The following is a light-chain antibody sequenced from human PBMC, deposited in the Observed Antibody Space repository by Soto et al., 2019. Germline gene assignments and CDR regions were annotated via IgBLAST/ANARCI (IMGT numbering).Light chain of an antibody. V-gene: IGLV7-46*01. J-gene: IGLJ1*01. CDR1: TGAVTSGHY. CDR2: DTS. Sequence: QAVVTQEPSLTVSPGGTVTLTCGSSTGAVTSGHYPYWFQQKPGQAPRTLIYDTSNKHSWTPARFSGSLLGGKAALTLSGAPPEYGAEYYFLLSYSRAPYVFGTGTKLTVL. CDR3: LLSYSRAPYV.